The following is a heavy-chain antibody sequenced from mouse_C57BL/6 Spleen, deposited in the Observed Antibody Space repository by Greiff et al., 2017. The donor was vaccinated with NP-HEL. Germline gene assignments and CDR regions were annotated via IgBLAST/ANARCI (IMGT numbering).Heavy chain of an antibody. CDR2: INYDGSST. CDR3: ARGGIYYDYAFAY. D-gene: IGHD2-4*01. J-gene: IGHJ3*01. CDR1: GFTFSDYY. Sequence: EVHLVESEGGLVQPGRSMKLSCTASGFTFSDYYMAWVRQVPEKGLEWVANINYDGSSTYYLDSLKSRFIISRDNAKNILYLQMSSLKSEDTATYYCARGGIYYDYAFAYWGQGTLVTVSA. V-gene: IGHV5-16*01.